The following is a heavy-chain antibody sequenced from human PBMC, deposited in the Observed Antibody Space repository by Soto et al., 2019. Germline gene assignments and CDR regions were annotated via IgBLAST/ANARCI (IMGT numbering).Heavy chain of an antibody. CDR1: GGTFSSYA. CDR2: IIPIFGTA. V-gene: IGHV1-69*12. J-gene: IGHJ6*02. CDR3: ARPPASSDGYYYYGVDV. D-gene: IGHD4-17*01. Sequence: QVQLVQSGAEVKKPGSSVKVSCKASGGTFSSYAISWVRQAPGQGLEWMGGIIPIFGTANYAQKFQGRVTIPADESTSTAYMELSSLRTADTAVYYCARPPASSDGYYYYGVDVWGQGTTVTVSS.